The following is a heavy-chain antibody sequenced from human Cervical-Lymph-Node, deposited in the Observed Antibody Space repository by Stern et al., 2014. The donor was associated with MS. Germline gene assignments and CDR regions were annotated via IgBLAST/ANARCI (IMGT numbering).Heavy chain of an antibody. D-gene: IGHD1-1*01. Sequence: EMQLVESGGGLVQPGGSLRLSCAASGFSLSRYWMHWVRQAPGKGLVWLSRMNSDGTTTNYADSVKGRFTISRDNAKNMVYLQVNSLRVDDTAVYYCARDVQGDGNYNLDHWGQGTLVTVSS. CDR3: ARDVQGDGNYNLDH. CDR2: MNSDGTTT. V-gene: IGHV3-74*01. J-gene: IGHJ4*02. CDR1: GFSLSRYW.